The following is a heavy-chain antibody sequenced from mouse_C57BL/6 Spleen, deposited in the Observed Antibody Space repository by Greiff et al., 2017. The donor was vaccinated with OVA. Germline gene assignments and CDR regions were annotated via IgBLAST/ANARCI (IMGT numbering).Heavy chain of an antibody. J-gene: IGHJ4*01. Sequence: EVKLMESGGGLVQPGGSLSLSCAASGFTFTDYYMSWVRQPPGTALEWLGFISTNANGYTTEYSASVKGRFTISRDNSQSILYLQMNALRAEDSATYDCARYIPYAMDYWGQGTTVTVAS. CDR3: ARYIPYAMDY. CDR2: ISTNANGYTT. CDR1: GFTFTDYY. V-gene: IGHV7-3*01.